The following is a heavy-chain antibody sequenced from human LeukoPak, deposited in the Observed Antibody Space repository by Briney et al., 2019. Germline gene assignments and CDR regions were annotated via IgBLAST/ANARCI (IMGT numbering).Heavy chain of an antibody. J-gene: IGHJ6*03. Sequence: ASVKVSCKASGYTFTSYDIHWVRQAPGQGFEWMGYVNCNSGVTKYARKFQGRFTMTRDTSITAVYMELTRLRSDDTAVYYCARVLGVPADSHYYYYMDVWGKGTTVTVSS. CDR3: ARVLGVPADSHYYYYMDV. D-gene: IGHD2-2*01. CDR1: GYTFTSYD. V-gene: IGHV1-2*02. CDR2: VNCNSGVT.